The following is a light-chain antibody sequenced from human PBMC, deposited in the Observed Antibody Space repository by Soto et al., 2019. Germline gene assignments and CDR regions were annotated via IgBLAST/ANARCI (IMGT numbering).Light chain of an antibody. CDR1: SSDVGDYNY. CDR3: SSYRSRTTRV. V-gene: IGLV2-14*01. CDR2: DVS. J-gene: IGLJ1*01. Sequence: QSALTQPASVSGSPGQSITISGTGTSSDVGDYNYVSWYQQHPGKAPKLMIYDVSNRPSGVSNRFSGSKSGSTASLTISGLQAEDEADYYSSSYRSRTTRVFGTGTKLTVL.